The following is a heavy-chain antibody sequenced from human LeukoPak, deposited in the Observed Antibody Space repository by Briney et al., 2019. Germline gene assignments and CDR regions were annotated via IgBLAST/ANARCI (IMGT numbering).Heavy chain of an antibody. J-gene: IGHJ4*02. Sequence: SVKVSCKASGGTFSGYPISWVRQAPGQGLEWMGGIIPIFGTANYAQKFQGRVTITADESTSTAYMELSSLRSEDTAVYYCARDGRRYYYDSSGCYFDYWGQGTLVTVSS. CDR3: ARDGRRYYYDSSGCYFDY. CDR2: IIPIFGTA. V-gene: IGHV1-69*01. CDR1: GGTFSGYP. D-gene: IGHD3-22*01.